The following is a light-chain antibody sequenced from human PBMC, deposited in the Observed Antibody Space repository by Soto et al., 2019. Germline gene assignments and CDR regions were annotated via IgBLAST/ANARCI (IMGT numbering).Light chain of an antibody. CDR3: QQYNSYPLT. CDR2: KAF. CDR1: QSISNW. V-gene: IGKV1-5*03. J-gene: IGKJ4*01. Sequence: DIQMTQSPSTLSASVGDRVTMTCRASQSISNWLAWYQQKPGKAPKLLIYKAFSSESGVPSTFIGGGAATEFTLTISSLQPDDFATYYCQQYNSYPLTFGGGTKVEIK.